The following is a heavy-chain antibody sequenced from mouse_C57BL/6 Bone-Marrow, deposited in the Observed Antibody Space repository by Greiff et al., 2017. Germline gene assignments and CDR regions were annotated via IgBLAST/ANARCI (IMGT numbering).Heavy chain of an antibody. CDR2: IYWDDDK. V-gene: IGHV8-12*01. J-gene: IGHJ4*01. CDR1: GFSLSTSGMG. D-gene: IGHD1-1*01. Sequence: QVTLKVCGPGILQSSQTLSLTCSFSGFSLSTSGMGVSWIRQPSGKGLEWLAHIYWDDDKRYNPSLKSRLTISKDTSRNQVFLKITSVDTADTATYYCARRRYYYGSSYLYAMDYWGQGTSVTVSS. CDR3: ARRRYYYGSSYLYAMDY.